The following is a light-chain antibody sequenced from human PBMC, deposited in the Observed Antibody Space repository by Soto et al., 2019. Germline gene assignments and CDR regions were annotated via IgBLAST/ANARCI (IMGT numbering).Light chain of an antibody. V-gene: IGKV2-28*01. CDR1: QSLLHSNGYNY. J-gene: IGKJ5*01. Sequence: DIVMTQSPLALPVSPGDRASISCRSSQSLLHSNGYNYLDWYMQKPGQSPXXLIYLGSNRASGVPDRFSGSGSGTDSTLKIRRVEAEDVGVYYCMQALQTITFGQGTRLEIK. CDR2: LGS. CDR3: MQALQTIT.